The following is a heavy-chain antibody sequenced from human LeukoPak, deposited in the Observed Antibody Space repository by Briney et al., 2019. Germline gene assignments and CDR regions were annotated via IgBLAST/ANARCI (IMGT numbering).Heavy chain of an antibody. CDR3: ARDLSPRGRKLHYFDY. CDR2: ISASDGYT. CDR1: GFIFSSYA. J-gene: IGHJ4*02. V-gene: IGHV3-23*01. D-gene: IGHD3-16*01. Sequence: GGSLRLSCAASGFIFSSYAMSWVRQAPGKGLEWVSTISASDGYTYYADSLKGRFTISRDNSKNTLSLQMNSLRAEDTAVYYCARDLSPRGRKLHYFDYWGQGTLVTVSS.